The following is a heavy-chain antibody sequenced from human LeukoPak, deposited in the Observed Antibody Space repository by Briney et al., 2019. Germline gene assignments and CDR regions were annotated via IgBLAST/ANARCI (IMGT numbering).Heavy chain of an antibody. J-gene: IGHJ5*02. CDR1: GGSISSYY. CDR2: IYYSGST. D-gene: IGHD2-2*01. Sequence: SETLSLTCTVSGGSISSYYWSWLRQPPGKGLEWIGYIYYSGSTNYNPSLKSRVTISADTSKNQFSLKLSSVTAADTAVYYCAREMGVVPAARNWFDPWGQGTLVTVSS. CDR3: AREMGVVPAARNWFDP. V-gene: IGHV4-59*01.